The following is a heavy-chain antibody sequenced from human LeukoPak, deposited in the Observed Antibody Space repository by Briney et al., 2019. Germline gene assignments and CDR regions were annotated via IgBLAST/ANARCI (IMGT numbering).Heavy chain of an antibody. CDR2: ISSSGSMI. CDR1: GFNFSDYY. J-gene: IGHJ4*02. V-gene: IGHV3-11*01. D-gene: IGHD3-10*01. Sequence: GGSLRLSCAASGFNFSDYYMTWIRRAPGKGLDWISSISSSGSMIYYADSVKGRFTISRDNAKNSLYLQMNSPRAEDTAVFYCARVVPLINSFDYWGRGTLVTVSS. CDR3: ARVVPLINSFDY.